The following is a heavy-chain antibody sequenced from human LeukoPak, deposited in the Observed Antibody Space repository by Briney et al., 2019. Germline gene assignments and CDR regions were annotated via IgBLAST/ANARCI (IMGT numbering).Heavy chain of an antibody. J-gene: IGHJ4*02. CDR1: GYTFTGYY. V-gene: IGHV1-2*02. Sequence: GASVMVSCKASGYTFTGYYMHWVRRALGQGVEWMGWINPNSGGTNYAQKFQGRVTMTKDTSISTAYMELSRLSSDDTALYYCARDSYGGNWSLGYWGQGTLVTVSS. CDR3: ARDSYGGNWSLGY. CDR2: INPNSGGT. D-gene: IGHD4-23*01.